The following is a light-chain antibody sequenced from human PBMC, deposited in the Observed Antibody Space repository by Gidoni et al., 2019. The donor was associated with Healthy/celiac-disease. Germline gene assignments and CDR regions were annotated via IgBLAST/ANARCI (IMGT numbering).Light chain of an antibody. CDR3: QQYYSYLYN. J-gene: IGKJ2*01. V-gene: IGKV1-8*01. CDR1: QGISSY. Sequence: AIRMTQSPSSFSASTGDRVTITCRASQGISSYLAWYQQKPGKAPKLLIYAASTLQSGVPSRVRGSGSGTDFTLTISCLQSEDLATYYCQQYYSYLYNFGQGTKLEIK. CDR2: AAS.